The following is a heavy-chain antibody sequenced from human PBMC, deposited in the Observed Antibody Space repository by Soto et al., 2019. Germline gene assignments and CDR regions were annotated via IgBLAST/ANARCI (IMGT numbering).Heavy chain of an antibody. CDR2: IIPIFGTA. Sequence: QVQLVQSGAEVKKPGSSVKVSCKASGGTFSSYAISWVRQAPGQGLEWMGGIIPIFGTANYAQKVQGRVTITADESTSTAYMELSSLRSEDTAVYYCARYCSGGSCYGAVPSEEHPEHYYYYYGMDVWGQGTTVTVSS. CDR1: GGTFSSYA. V-gene: IGHV1-69*01. J-gene: IGHJ6*02. D-gene: IGHD2-15*01. CDR3: ARYCSGGSCYGAVPSEEHPEHYYYYYGMDV.